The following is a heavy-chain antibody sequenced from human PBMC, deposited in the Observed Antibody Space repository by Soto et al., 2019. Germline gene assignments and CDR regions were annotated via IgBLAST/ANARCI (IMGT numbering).Heavy chain of an antibody. CDR2: ISTYNGNT. CDR1: GYTFTDYG. V-gene: IGHV1-18*04. Sequence: QVQLVQSGAEVKKPGASVKVSCKASGYTFTDYGISWERQAPGQGLEWMGWISTYNGNTIYAQKIQGRVTMTTDTSTSTAYVELRSLRSDDTAVYYCAREEGISDWHAFDYWGQGTLVTVSS. D-gene: IGHD6-19*01. J-gene: IGHJ4*02. CDR3: AREEGISDWHAFDY.